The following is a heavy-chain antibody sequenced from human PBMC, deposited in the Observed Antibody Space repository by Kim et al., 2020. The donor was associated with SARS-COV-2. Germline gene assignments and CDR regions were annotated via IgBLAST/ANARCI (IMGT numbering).Heavy chain of an antibody. CDR1: GGSFSGYY. D-gene: IGHD1-26*01. CDR3: ARRRGVGGSYLLYYFDY. Sequence: SQTLSLTCAVYGGSFSGYYWSWIRQPPGKGLEWIGEINHSGSTNYNPSLKSRVTISVDTSKNQFSLKLSSVTAADTAVYYCARRRGVGGSYLLYYFDYWGQGTLVTVSS. J-gene: IGHJ4*02. CDR2: INHSGST. V-gene: IGHV4-34*01.